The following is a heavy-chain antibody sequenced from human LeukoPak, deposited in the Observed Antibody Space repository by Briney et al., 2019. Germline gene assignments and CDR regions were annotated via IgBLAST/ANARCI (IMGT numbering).Heavy chain of an antibody. V-gene: IGHV4-38-2*02. J-gene: IGHJ5*02. CDR1: GYSISNGYY. Sequence: SETLSLTCIVSGYSISNGYYWAWIRQPPGKGLEWIGSIYHSGSTYYNPSLKSRVTISVDTSKNQFSLKLTSVTAADTAVYYCARPVPSRLGWFDPWGQGTLVTVSS. D-gene: IGHD1-1*01. CDR3: ARPVPSRLGWFDP. CDR2: IYHSGST.